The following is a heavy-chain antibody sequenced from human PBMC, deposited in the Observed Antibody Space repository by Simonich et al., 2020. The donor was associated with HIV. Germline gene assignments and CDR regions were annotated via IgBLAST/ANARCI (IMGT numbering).Heavy chain of an antibody. CDR2: IWYDGSNK. V-gene: IGHV3-33*01. CDR1: GFTFSSYA. CDR3: ARGASISNSWSLNY. J-gene: IGHJ4*02. Sequence: QVQLVESGGGVVQPGRSLRLSCAASGFTFSSYAMHWVRQAPGKGRGWEAVIWYDGSNKYYADSVKGRFTISRDNSKNTLYLQMNSLRAEDTAVYYCARGASISNSWSLNYWGQGTLVTVSS. D-gene: IGHD6-13*01.